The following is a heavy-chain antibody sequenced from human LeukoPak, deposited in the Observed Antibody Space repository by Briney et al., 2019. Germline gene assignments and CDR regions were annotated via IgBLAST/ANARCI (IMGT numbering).Heavy chain of an antibody. D-gene: IGHD6-13*01. J-gene: IGHJ1*01. CDR3: ASRYPDIAAAGTRYFQH. CDR2: TNHSGST. V-gene: IGHV4-34*01. Sequence: SETLSLTCAVYGGSFSGYYWSWIRQPPGKGLEWIGETNHSGSTNYNPSLKSRVTISVDTSKNQFSLKLSSVTAADTAVYYCASRYPDIAAAGTRYFQHWGQGTLVTVSS. CDR1: GGSFSGYY.